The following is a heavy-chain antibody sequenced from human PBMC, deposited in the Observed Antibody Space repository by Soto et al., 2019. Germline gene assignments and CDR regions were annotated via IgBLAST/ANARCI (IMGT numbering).Heavy chain of an antibody. J-gene: IGHJ4*02. CDR1: GGSVSSDSYY. D-gene: IGHD1-1*01. CDR3: ACLEMPTIPS. CDR2: IFSGRGT. Sequence: QVQLQESGPGLVKPSETLSLTCTVSGGSVSSDSYYWSWIRQPPGKGLEWIGYIFSGRGTHYTPSLKSRLTISVDTSKNQFSLKLSSVTAADTAVYYCACLEMPTIPSWGLGTLVTVSS. V-gene: IGHV4-61*01.